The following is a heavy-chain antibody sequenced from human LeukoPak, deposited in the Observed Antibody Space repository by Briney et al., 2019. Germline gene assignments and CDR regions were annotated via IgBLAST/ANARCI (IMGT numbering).Heavy chain of an antibody. Sequence: SETLSLTCAVYGGSFSGYYWSWIRQPPGKGLEWIGETNHSGSTNYNPSLKSRVTISVDTSKNQFSLKLSSVTAADTAVYYCAREYYYGSGSYYHWGQGTLVTVSS. CDR2: TNHSGST. CDR1: GGSFSGYY. J-gene: IGHJ4*02. CDR3: AREYYYGSGSYYH. V-gene: IGHV4-34*01. D-gene: IGHD3-10*01.